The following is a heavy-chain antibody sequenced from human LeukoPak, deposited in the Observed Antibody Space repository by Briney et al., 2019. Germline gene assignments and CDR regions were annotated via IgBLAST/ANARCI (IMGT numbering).Heavy chain of an antibody. CDR2: ISSSQSPI. CDR1: GFTFSSYS. V-gene: IGHV3-48*01. CDR3: ARGYYYMDV. J-gene: IGHJ6*03. Sequence: GGSLRLSCAASGFTFSSYSMNWVRQAPGKGLEWVSYISSSQSPIYYADSVKGRFTISRDNAKNSLYLQVNSLSAEDTAVYYCARGYYYMDVWGKGTTVTVSS.